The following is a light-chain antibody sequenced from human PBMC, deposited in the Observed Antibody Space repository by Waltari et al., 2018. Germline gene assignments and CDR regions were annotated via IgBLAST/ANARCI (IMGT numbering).Light chain of an antibody. Sequence: DIQMTQSPSSVSASVGDRVTITCRASQGISNWLAWYQQKPGKAPNLLVYSASNLQSGVPSRFSGSGSGTDFTLTISSLQPEDFALYYCQQRRNWPPLTFGGGTKVE. CDR3: QQRRNWPPLT. J-gene: IGKJ4*01. V-gene: IGKV1-12*01. CDR2: SAS. CDR1: QGISNW.